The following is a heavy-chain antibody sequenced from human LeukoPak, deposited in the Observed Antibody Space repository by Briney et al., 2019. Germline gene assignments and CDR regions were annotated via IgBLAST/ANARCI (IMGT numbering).Heavy chain of an antibody. J-gene: IGHJ3*02. CDR2: ITCSGSTR. D-gene: IGHD3-16*01. V-gene: IGHV3-48*03. Sequence: GGSLRLSCAASGFAFSSFGLNWVRQGPGKGLQWVSFITCSGSTRYYADSVRGRFTISRDNAKNSLYLQMSSLRAEDTAVYYCARDLVSGAYTFDTWGQGTVVTVS. CDR1: GFAFSSFG. CDR3: ARDLVSGAYTFDT.